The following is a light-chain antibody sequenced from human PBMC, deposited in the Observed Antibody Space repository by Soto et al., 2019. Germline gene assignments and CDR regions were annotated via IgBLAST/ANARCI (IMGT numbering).Light chain of an antibody. V-gene: IGKV3-20*01. Sequence: EIVLTQSPGTLSLPTGERATLSCRASQSVSSSYLAWYQQKPGQAPRLLIYGASSRATGIPDRFSGSGSGTDFTLTISRLEPEDFAVFYCQQYDSSPWTFGQGTKVEIK. CDR1: QSVSSSY. CDR3: QQYDSSPWT. CDR2: GAS. J-gene: IGKJ1*01.